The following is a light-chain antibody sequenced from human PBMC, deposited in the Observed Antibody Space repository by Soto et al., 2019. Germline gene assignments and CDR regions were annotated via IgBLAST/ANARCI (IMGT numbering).Light chain of an antibody. CDR2: GTS. V-gene: IGKV3-20*01. CDR3: QQYGSSPPWT. CDR1: QSVHSSS. J-gene: IGKJ1*01. Sequence: EIVLTQSPGTLSMSPGERATLSCRASQSVHSSSLAWFQQKPGQAPRLLIYGTSDRATGIPARFSRSGSGTDCSLTISRLEPEDFAVYYCQQYGSSPPWTFGQGTKLAIK.